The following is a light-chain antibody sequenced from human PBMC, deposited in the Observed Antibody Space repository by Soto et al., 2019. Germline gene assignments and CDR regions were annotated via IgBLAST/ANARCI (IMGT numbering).Light chain of an antibody. Sequence: DIQMTQSPTSLSASVGDRVTITCRASRDIRNFVAWYQQKPGKAPKLLIYAASTLQLGVPSRFSGSGSGTDFTLTINSLQPEDVATYSCQKYSSVPVFGPGTKVEIK. CDR1: RDIRNF. CDR3: QKYSSVPV. J-gene: IGKJ3*01. V-gene: IGKV1-27*01. CDR2: AAS.